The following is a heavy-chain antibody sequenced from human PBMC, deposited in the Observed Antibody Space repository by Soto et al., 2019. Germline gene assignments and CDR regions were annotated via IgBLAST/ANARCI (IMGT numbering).Heavy chain of an antibody. D-gene: IGHD3-3*01. V-gene: IGHV4-39*01. CDR2: IYYSGST. CDR1: GGSISSSSYY. Sequence: QLQLQESGPGLVKPSETLSLTCTVSGGSISSSSYYWGWIRQPPGKGLEWIGSIYYSGSTYYNPSLKSRVTISVDTSKNQFSLKLSSVTAADTAVYYCARTIFGVVIRYYYYYMDVWGKGTTVTVSS. CDR3: ARTIFGVVIRYYYYYMDV. J-gene: IGHJ6*03.